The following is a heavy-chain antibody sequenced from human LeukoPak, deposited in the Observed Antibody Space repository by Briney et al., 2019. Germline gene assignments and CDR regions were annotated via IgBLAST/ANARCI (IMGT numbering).Heavy chain of an antibody. CDR3: AGCGYSYGDYYYYYMDV. J-gene: IGHJ6*03. D-gene: IGHD5-18*01. CDR2: MNPNSGNT. Sequence: ASVKVSCKASGYTFTSYDINWVRQATGQGLEWMGWMNPNSGNTGYAQKFQGRVTITRNTSISTAYMELSSLRSEDTAVYYCAGCGYSYGDYYYYYMDVWGKGTTVTVSS. V-gene: IGHV1-8*03. CDR1: GYTFTSYD.